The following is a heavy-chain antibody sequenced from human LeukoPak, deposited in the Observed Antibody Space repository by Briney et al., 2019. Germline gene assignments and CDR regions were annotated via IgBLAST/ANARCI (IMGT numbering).Heavy chain of an antibody. CDR1: GGTFSSYA. CDR3: ARGITPGY. J-gene: IGHJ4*02. D-gene: IGHD3-10*01. CDR2: MNPNSGNT. V-gene: IGHV1-8*02. Sequence: GASVKVSCKASGGTFSSYAISWVRQAPGQGLEWMGWMNPNSGNTGYAQKFQGRVTMTRNTSISTAYMELSSLRSEDTAVYYCARGITPGYWGQGTLVTVSS.